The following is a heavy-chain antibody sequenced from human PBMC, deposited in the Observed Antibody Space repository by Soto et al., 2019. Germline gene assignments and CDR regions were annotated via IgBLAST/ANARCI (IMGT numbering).Heavy chain of an antibody. CDR2: ISFTGST. CDR3: ARYYYGSGSYYNS. D-gene: IGHD3-10*01. Sequence: PSETLSLTCTVSGGSISSYYWSWIRQPPGKGLEWMGYISFTGSTTYNPSLKRRVTISLDTSTNQFSLQLSSVTTADTAVYFCARYYYGSGSYYNSWGPGTLVTVSS. J-gene: IGHJ5*02. CDR1: GGSISSYY. V-gene: IGHV4-4*09.